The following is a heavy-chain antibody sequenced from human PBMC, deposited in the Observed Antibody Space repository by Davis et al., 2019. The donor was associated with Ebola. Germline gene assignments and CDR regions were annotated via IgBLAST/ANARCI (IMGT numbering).Heavy chain of an antibody. CDR2: IKQGGDER. Sequence: GESLKISCAASGFTFSSYWMSWVRQAPGKGLEWVANIKQGGDERYYVDSVKGRFIISRDDAKNSLYLQMNSLRAEDTVVYYCVRVYSGSYDPWGQGTLVTVSS. D-gene: IGHD1-26*01. J-gene: IGHJ5*02. CDR3: VRVYSGSYDP. CDR1: GFTFSSYW. V-gene: IGHV3-7*01.